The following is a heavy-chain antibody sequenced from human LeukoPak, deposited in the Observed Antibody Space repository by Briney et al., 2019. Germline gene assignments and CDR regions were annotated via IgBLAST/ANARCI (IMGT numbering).Heavy chain of an antibody. CDR1: GYTFTSYG. Sequence: GASVKVSCKASGYTFTSYGISWVRQAPGQGLEWMGGIIPIFGTANYAQKFHGRVTITADESTSTAYMELSSLRSEDTAVYYCAREMRHPKAPYYDILTGYIAYGGYFDYWGQGTLVTVSS. CDR3: AREMRHPKAPYYDILTGYIAYGGYFDY. J-gene: IGHJ4*02. CDR2: IIPIFGTA. V-gene: IGHV1-69*13. D-gene: IGHD3-9*01.